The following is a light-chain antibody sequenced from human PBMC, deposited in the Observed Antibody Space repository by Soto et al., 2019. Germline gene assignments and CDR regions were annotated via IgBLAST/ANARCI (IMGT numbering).Light chain of an antibody. CDR3: QQYFGTPWT. CDR2: WAS. Sequence: SCKPSQSILYGSNNYLAWYQQKPGQPPKLLIYWASSRESGVPDRFSGSGSGTDFTLTISSLQAEDVAVYSCQQYFGTPWTFGQGTKVEIK. CDR1: QSILYGSNNY. V-gene: IGKV4-1*01. J-gene: IGKJ1*01.